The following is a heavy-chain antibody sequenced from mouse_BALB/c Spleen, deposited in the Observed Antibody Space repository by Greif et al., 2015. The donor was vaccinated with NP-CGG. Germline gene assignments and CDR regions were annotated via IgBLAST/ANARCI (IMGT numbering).Heavy chain of an antibody. V-gene: IGHV5-9-4*01. CDR3: ARGYYGSGGAMDY. CDR2: ISSGGSYT. CDR1: GFTFSSYA. D-gene: IGHD1-1*01. Sequence: DVQLQESGGGLVKPGGSLKLSCAASGFTFSSYAMSWVRQSPEKRLEWVAEISSGGSYTYYPDTVTGRFTISRDNAKNTLYLEMSSLRSEDTAMYYCARGYYGSGGAMDYWGQGTSVTVSS. J-gene: IGHJ4*01.